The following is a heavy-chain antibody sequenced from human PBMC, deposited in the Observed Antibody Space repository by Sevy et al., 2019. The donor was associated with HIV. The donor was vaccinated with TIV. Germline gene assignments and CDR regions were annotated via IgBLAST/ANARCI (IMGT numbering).Heavy chain of an antibody. D-gene: IGHD4-17*01. CDR2: INPNSGGT. CDR3: ASGEYGDYVRIDY. CDR1: GYTFAGYY. J-gene: IGHJ4*02. V-gene: IGHV1-2*02. Sequence: ASVKVSCKVFGYTFAGYYVHWVRQAPGQGLEWMGWINPNSGGTNYEQRFQGRVTMTRDTSISTVYMELSKLKSDDTAEYYCASGEYGDYVRIDYWGQGTLVTVSS.